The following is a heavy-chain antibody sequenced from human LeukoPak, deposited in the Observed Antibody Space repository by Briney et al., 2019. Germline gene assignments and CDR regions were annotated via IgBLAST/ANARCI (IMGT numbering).Heavy chain of an antibody. D-gene: IGHD6-13*01. CDR3: ATPAAGPGAEYSLY. Sequence: GGSLRLSCAASQFTFDYHDMNWVRQAPGKGLEWVSSISRGSTKITYADSVKGRFTISRDNAKNSLYLQMNSLKVEDTAVYYCATPAAGPGAEYSLYWGQGTLVIVSS. CDR1: QFTFDYHD. CDR2: ISRGSTKI. V-gene: IGHV3-21*01. J-gene: IGHJ1*01.